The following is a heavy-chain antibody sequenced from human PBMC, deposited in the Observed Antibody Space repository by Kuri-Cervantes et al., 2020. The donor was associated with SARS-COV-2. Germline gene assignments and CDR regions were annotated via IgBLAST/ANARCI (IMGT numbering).Heavy chain of an antibody. CDR2: IWYDGSNK. Sequence: GESLKISCAASGFTFSSYGMHWVRQAPGKGLEWVAVIWYDGSNKYYADSVKGRFTISRDNSKNTLYLQMNSLRAEDTAVYYCAKVVVAATPREGYYYYYMDVWGKGTTVTVSS. J-gene: IGHJ6*03. CDR1: GFTFSSYG. D-gene: IGHD2-15*01. CDR3: AKVVVAATPREGYYYYYMDV. V-gene: IGHV3-33*06.